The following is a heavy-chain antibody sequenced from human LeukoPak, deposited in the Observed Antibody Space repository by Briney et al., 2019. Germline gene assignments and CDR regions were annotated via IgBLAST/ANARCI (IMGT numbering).Heavy chain of an antibody. CDR1: GYTFTSYG. J-gene: IGHJ4*02. CDR2: ISAYNGNT. CDR3: ARDVRQQLAPDYDY. D-gene: IGHD6-13*01. V-gene: IGHV1-18*01. Sequence: SVKVSCKASGYTFTSYGITWVRHAPGQGLEWMGWISAYNGNTNYAQKLQGRVTMTTDTSTSTAYMELRSLRSDDTAVYYCARDVRQQLAPDYDYWGQGTLVTVSS.